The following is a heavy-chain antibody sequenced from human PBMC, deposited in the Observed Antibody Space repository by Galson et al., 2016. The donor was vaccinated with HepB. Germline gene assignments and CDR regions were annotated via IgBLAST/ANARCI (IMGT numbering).Heavy chain of an antibody. J-gene: IGHJ6*03. V-gene: IGHV4-39*01. CDR3: ATRHVNYYYMDV. CDR2: IYYSGST. D-gene: IGHD3-10*02. Sequence: SETLSLTCTVSGDSISNSIYFWDWIRQPPGKGLEWIGSIYYSGSTYYNPSLKSRVTISVDTSKNQFSLKLSSVTAADTAVYYCATRHVNYYYMDVWGKGTTVTVSS. CDR1: GDSISNSIYF.